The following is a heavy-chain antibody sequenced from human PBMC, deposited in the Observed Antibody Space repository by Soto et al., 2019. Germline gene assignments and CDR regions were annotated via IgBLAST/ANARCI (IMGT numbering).Heavy chain of an antibody. CDR3: ARRGSGTYDMDV. Sequence: QVQLVESGGGVVQPGRSLRLSCTASGFAFNNYGMHWVRQAPGKGLEWVAIIWSDGSNKYYADSVKGRFTISRDNSKNTLYRQMSSLGAEDTAVYYCARRGSGTYDMDVWGQGTTVTVSS. CDR1: GFAFNNYG. V-gene: IGHV3-33*01. J-gene: IGHJ6*02. CDR2: IWSDGSNK. D-gene: IGHD3-10*01.